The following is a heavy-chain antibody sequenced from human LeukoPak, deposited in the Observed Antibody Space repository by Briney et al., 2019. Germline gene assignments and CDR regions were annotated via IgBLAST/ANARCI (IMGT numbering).Heavy chain of an antibody. CDR1: GYTFTSYG. Sequence: GASVKVSCKASGYTFTSYGISWVRQAPGQGLEWMGWISAYNGNTNYAQELQGRVTMTTDTSTSTAYMELRSLRSDDTAVYYCARVITMVRGVIAVVTAIHPPDYWGQGTLVTVSS. D-gene: IGHD3-10*01. CDR2: ISAYNGNT. V-gene: IGHV1-18*04. J-gene: IGHJ4*02. CDR3: ARVITMVRGVIAVVTAIHPPDY.